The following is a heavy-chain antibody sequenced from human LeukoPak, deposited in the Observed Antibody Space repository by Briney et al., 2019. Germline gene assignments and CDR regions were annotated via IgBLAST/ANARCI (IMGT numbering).Heavy chain of an antibody. J-gene: IGHJ4*02. V-gene: IGHV1-2*02. D-gene: IGHD5-24*01. CDR1: GYTFTDYY. CDR3: PRGLSIEGYNFND. Sequence: ASVKVSCKASGYTFTDYYIHWLRQARGQGREWMGWIIPNSGGTNYAPKFRGRVTMTRDTSISTAYMELSRLRSDGTAVYYCPRGLSIEGYNFNDWGQGTLVTVSS. CDR2: IIPNSGGT.